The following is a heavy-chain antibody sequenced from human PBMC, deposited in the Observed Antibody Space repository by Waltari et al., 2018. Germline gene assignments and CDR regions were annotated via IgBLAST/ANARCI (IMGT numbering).Heavy chain of an antibody. D-gene: IGHD5-18*01. CDR3: ARGVRYTAF. CDR1: GGSFSGYY. V-gene: IGHV4-34*01. Sequence: VQLQQWGAGLLKPSETLSLPCAVYGGSFSGYYWSWIRQPPGKGLEWIGEINHSGSTNYNPSLKSRVTISVDTSKNQFSLKLSSVTAADTAVYYCARGVRYTAFWGQGTLVTVSS. J-gene: IGHJ4*02. CDR2: INHSGST.